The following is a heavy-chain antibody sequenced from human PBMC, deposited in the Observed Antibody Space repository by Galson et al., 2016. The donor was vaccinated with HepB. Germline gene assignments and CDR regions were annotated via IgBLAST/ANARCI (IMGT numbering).Heavy chain of an antibody. J-gene: IGHJ6*02. CDR2: ISGSGGST. CDR3: ARAPIVIVPVYTYFGLNI. V-gene: IGHV3-23*01. CDR1: GFTFNKYG. D-gene: IGHD2/OR15-2a*01. Sequence: SCAASGFTFNKYGMNWVRQSPGKGLEWVSLISGSGGSTYYADSVKGRFTISRDNSNNTLYLQMTSLRVEDTAIYFCARAPIVIVPVYTYFGLNIWGQGTTVTVSS.